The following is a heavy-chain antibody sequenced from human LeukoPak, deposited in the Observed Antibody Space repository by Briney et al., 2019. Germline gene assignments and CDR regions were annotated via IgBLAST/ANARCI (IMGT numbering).Heavy chain of an antibody. CDR2: ITGSSRAI. V-gene: IGHV3-48*01. CDR3: ARHLVWGGSSSSLGY. D-gene: IGHD6-6*01. Sequence: GSLRLSSEGSGFNFSSYSMNWVRQAPGKGLEWVSFITGSSRAIYYADSVKGRFIISRDNAKNSVYMQLNSLRAEDTAIYYCARHLVWGGSSSSLGYWGQGTLVTVSS. CDR1: GFNFSSYS. J-gene: IGHJ4*02.